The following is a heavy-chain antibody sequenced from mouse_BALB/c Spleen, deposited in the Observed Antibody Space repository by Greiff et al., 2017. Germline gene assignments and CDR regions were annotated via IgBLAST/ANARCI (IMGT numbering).Heavy chain of an antibody. CDR2: IDPANGNT. CDR1: GFNIKDTY. CDR3: AREADYDAWFAY. J-gene: IGHJ3*01. V-gene: IGHV14-3*02. Sequence: EVKLQESGAELVKPGASVKLSCTASGFNIKDTYMHWVKQRPEQGLEWIGRIDPANGNTKYDPKFQGKATITADTSSNTAYLQLSSLTSEDTAVYYCAREADYDAWFAYWGQGTLVTVSA. D-gene: IGHD2-4*01.